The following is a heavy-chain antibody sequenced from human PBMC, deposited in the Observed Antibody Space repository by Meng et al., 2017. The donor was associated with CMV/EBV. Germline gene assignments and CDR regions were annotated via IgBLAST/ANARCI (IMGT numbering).Heavy chain of an antibody. D-gene: IGHD3-22*01. V-gene: IGHV3-21*01. J-gene: IGHJ3*02. CDR1: GFTFSSYS. CDR2: ISSSSSYI. Sequence: GESLKISCAASGFTFSSYSMNWVRQAPGKGLEWVSSISSSSSYIYYADSVKGRFTISRDNAKNSLYLQMNSLRAEDTAVYYCARDRLPLYYYDSSGRNAFDIWGQGTMVTVSS. CDR3: ARDRLPLYYYDSSGRNAFDI.